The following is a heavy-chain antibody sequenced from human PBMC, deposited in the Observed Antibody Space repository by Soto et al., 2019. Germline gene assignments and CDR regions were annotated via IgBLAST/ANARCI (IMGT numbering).Heavy chain of an antibody. J-gene: IGHJ5*02. V-gene: IGHV1-69*12. CDR1: GGTFSSYA. Sequence: QVQLVQSGAEVKKPGSSVKVSCKASGGTFSSYAISWVRQAPGQGLEWMGGIIPIFGTGNYAQKFQGRVTITEDDSTSTAYMGLSSLRSEDTAVYYCARARTSSCPVGCWFDPWGQGTLVTVSS. D-gene: IGHD2-15*01. CDR3: ARARTSSCPVGCWFDP. CDR2: IIPIFGTG.